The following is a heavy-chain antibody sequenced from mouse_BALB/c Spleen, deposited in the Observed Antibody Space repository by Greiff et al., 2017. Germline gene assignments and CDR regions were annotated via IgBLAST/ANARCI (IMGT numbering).Heavy chain of an antibody. CDR1: GYTFTSYW. D-gene: IGHD4-1*01. J-gene: IGHJ2*01. Sequence: QVQLKQPGAELVKPGASVKLSCKASGYTFTSYWMHWVKQRPGQGLEWIGEINPSNGRTNYNEKFKSKATLTVDKSSSTAYMQLSSLTSEDSAVYYCAREELASWGQGTTLTVSS. CDR3: AREELAS. V-gene: IGHV1S81*02. CDR2: INPSNGRT.